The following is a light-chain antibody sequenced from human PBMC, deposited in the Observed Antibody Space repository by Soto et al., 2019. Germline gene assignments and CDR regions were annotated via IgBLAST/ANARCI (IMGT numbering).Light chain of an antibody. V-gene: IGKV3-11*01. CDR2: DAS. CDR3: QQRRNWPPFT. J-gene: IGKJ3*01. CDR1: QSVSSY. Sequence: EIVLTQSPATLSLSPGERATLSCRASQSVSSYLAWYQRKPGQAPRLLIYDASNRATGIPARFSGSGSGTDFTLTISSLEPEDFAVYYCQQRRNWPPFTLGPGTKVDIK.